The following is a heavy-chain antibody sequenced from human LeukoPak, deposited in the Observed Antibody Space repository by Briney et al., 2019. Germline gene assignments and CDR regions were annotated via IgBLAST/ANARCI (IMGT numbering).Heavy chain of an antibody. Sequence: GGSLRLSCAASGFTFDDYGMSWVRQGPGKGLEWVSGINWNGGSTGYADSVTGRFTVSRDNAKNSLYLHMHSLRVEDMAFYYCARHTDIVVVPAALNYWGQGTLVTVSS. CDR3: ARHTDIVVVPAALNY. D-gene: IGHD2-2*01. J-gene: IGHJ4*02. V-gene: IGHV3-20*04. CDR1: GFTFDDYG. CDR2: INWNGGST.